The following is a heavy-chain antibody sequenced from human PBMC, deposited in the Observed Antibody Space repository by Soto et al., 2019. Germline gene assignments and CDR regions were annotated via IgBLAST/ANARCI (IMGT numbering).Heavy chain of an antibody. Sequence: EVQLLESGGSLVLPGGPLRLSCAASGFSFSPYPMSWVRQAPVKGLEWVSTIGTTGGDTYYPDFVKGRFTISRDDSKNTVYLQMSSLRDEDSAIYYCAKSRVASGRGYFDLWGRGTLVTVSS. V-gene: IGHV3-23*01. CDR1: GFSFSPYP. D-gene: IGHD6-25*01. CDR3: AKSRVASGRGYFDL. CDR2: IGTTGGDT. J-gene: IGHJ2*01.